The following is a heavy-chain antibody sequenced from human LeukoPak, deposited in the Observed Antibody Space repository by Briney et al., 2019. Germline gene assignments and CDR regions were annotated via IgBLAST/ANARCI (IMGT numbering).Heavy chain of an antibody. CDR2: VHNSGST. Sequence: SETLSDSCTVSGGSISSYYRSWIRQPPGKGLEWIGYVHNSGSTNYNPSLKSRVTISVDTSKNQFSLKLSSVTAADTAVYYCARGLRPFDYWGGGPVVTVSS. D-gene: IGHD3-16*01. V-gene: IGHV4-59*01. J-gene: IGHJ4*02. CDR3: ARGLRPFDY. CDR1: GGSISSYY.